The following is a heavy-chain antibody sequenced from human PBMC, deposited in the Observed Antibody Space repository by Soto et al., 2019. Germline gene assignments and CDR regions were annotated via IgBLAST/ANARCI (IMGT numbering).Heavy chain of an antibody. CDR3: AIDRYCGGDCYPTMAPSKYYYYYGMDV. Sequence: GASVKVSCKASGGTFSSYAISWVRQAPGQGLEWMGGIIPIFGTANYAQKFQGRVTITADESTSTAYMELSSLRSEDTAVYYCAIDRYCGGDCYPTMAPSKYYYYYGMDVWGQGATGTVSS. CDR1: GGTFSSYA. V-gene: IGHV1-69*13. J-gene: IGHJ6*02. D-gene: IGHD2-21*02. CDR2: IIPIFGTA.